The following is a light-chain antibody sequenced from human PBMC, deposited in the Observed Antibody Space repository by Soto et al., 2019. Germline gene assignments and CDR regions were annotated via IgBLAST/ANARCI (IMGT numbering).Light chain of an antibody. Sequence: DIQMTQSPSSLSVSVGDTVTITCQARQDIDNYLNWYQQKPGQAPRLLIYDASYLETGVPSRFSGRGSGTDFTFTITSLQPEDIATYYCQHYDCLPPYTFGQGTKLELK. CDR2: DAS. CDR3: QHYDCLPPYT. J-gene: IGKJ2*01. V-gene: IGKV1-33*01. CDR1: QDIDNY.